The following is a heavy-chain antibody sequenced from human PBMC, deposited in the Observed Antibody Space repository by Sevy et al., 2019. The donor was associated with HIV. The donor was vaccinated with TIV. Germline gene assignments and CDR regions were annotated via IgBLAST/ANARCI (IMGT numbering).Heavy chain of an antibody. J-gene: IGHJ4*02. CDR1: GFTFSSYW. CDR2: INTGGSNT. V-gene: IGHV3-74*01. Sequence: GGSLRLSCVASGFTFSSYWMFWVRQAPGKGLVWVSRINTGGSNTNYADSVKGRFTNSRDNAKNTLYMQMNSLRAEDTAVYYCARVVGATPHYIDHWGQGTLVTVSS. CDR3: ARVVGATPHYIDH. D-gene: IGHD1-26*01.